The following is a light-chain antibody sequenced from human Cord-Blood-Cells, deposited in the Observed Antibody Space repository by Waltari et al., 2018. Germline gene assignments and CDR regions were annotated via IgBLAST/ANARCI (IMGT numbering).Light chain of an antibody. CDR1: SSDVGSYNL. CDR3: CSYAGSSTFGVV. J-gene: IGLJ2*01. Sequence: QSALTQPASVSGSPGQSITISCTGTSSDVGSYNLVSWYQQHPGKAPKLMIYEGSKRPAGVSNRFSGSKSGNPASLTISGLQAEDEADYYCCSYAGSSTFGVVFGGGTKLTVL. V-gene: IGLV2-23*03. CDR2: EGS.